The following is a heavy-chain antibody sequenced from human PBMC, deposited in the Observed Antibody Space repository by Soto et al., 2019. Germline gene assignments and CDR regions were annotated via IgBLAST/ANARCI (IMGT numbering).Heavy chain of an antibody. CDR2: INHSGST. J-gene: IGHJ3*02. Sequence: QVQLQQWGAGLLKPSETLSLTCAVYGGSFSGYYWSWIRQPPGKGLEWIGEINHSGSTNYNPSLKSRVTISVDTSKNQFSLKLSSVTAADTAVYYCASPEVPPVTSRQLVRRVDIWGQGTMVTVSS. CDR1: GGSFSGYY. V-gene: IGHV4-34*01. D-gene: IGHD4-17*01. CDR3: ASPEVPPVTSRQLVRRVDI.